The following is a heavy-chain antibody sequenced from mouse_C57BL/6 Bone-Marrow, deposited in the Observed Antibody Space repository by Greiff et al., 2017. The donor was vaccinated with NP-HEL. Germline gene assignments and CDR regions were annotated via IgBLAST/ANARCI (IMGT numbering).Heavy chain of an antibody. CDR2: ISNLAYSI. J-gene: IGHJ1*03. CDR1: GFTFSDYG. CDR3: ARYYGSSHWYFDV. D-gene: IGHD1-1*01. V-gene: IGHV5-15*01. Sequence: DVKLVESGGGLVQPGGSLKLSCAASGFTFSDYGMAWVRQAPRKGPEWVAFISNLAYSIYYADTVTGRFTISRENAKNTLYLEMSSLRSEDTAMYYCARYYGSSHWYFDVWGTGTTVTVSS.